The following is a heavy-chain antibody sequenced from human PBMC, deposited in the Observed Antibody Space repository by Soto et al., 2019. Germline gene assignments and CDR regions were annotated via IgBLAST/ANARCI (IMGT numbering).Heavy chain of an antibody. J-gene: IGHJ4*02. D-gene: IGHD3-9*01. Sequence: QVQLVESGGGVVQPGRSLRLSCAASGFTFSSYAMHWVRQAPGKGLEWVAVISYDGSNKYYADSVKGRFTISRDNSQNTVYLQMNSLRAEDTAVYYCARDRYFDWLPNMPFDYWGQGTLVTVSS. V-gene: IGHV3-30-3*01. CDR1: GFTFSSYA. CDR3: ARDRYFDWLPNMPFDY. CDR2: ISYDGSNK.